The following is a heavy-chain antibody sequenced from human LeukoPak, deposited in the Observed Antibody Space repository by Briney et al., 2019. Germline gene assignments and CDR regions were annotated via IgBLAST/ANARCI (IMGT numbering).Heavy chain of an antibody. CDR3: AREASGLLWAEYFQH. CDR2: IYYSGST. J-gene: IGHJ1*01. D-gene: IGHD2-15*01. Sequence: SETLSLTCTVSGGSISSYYWSWIRQPPGKGLEWIGYIYYSGSTNYNPSLKSRVTISVDTSKNQFSLKLSSVTAADTAVYYCAREASGLLWAEYFQHWGQGTLVTVSS. CDR1: GGSISSYY. V-gene: IGHV4-59*01.